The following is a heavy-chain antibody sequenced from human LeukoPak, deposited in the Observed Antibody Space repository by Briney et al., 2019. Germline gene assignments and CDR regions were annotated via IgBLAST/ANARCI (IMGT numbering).Heavy chain of an antibody. CDR2: IYYSGST. V-gene: IGHV4-59*02. D-gene: IGHD3-9*01. J-gene: IGHJ5*02. Sequence: SETLSLTCAVYGGSVSSYYWSWIRQPPGKGLEWIGYIYYSGSTIYNPSLKSRVTISLDTSKNQFSLKLSSVTAADTAVYYCARLLKYYDILTGYYKAWFDPWGQGTLVTVSS. CDR1: GGSVSSYY. CDR3: ARLLKYYDILTGYYKAWFDP.